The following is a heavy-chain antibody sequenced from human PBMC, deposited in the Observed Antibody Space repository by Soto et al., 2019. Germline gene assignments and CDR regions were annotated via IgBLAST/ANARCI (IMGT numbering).Heavy chain of an antibody. J-gene: IGHJ5*02. CDR1: GYSFTDYY. V-gene: IGHV1-2*02. D-gene: IGHD6-19*01. CDR2: MNPNSDGA. Sequence: QVHLVQSGAEVKEPGASVKVSCKASGYSFTDYYIHWVRQAPGQGLEWMGWMNPNSDGANYAQKFRGRVTMTRDKSIRTAYMEVNRLTSDDTAVYFCARVGGSGWHGDWFDPWGQGTLVTVSS. CDR3: ARVGGSGWHGDWFDP.